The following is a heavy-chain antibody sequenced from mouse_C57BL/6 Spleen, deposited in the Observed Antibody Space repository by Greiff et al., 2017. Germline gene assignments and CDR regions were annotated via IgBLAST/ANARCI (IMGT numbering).Heavy chain of an antibody. J-gene: IGHJ3*01. D-gene: IGHD2-5*01. V-gene: IGHV14-3*01. CDR2: IDPANGNT. Sequence: EVQLQQSVAELVRPGASVKLSCTASGFNIKNTYMHWVKQRPEQGLEWIGRIDPANGNTKYAPKFQGKATITADTSSNTAYLQLSRLTSEDTALYCGGRSESNCRAWFAYWGQGTLVTVSA. CDR3: GRSESNCRAWFAY. CDR1: GFNIKNTY.